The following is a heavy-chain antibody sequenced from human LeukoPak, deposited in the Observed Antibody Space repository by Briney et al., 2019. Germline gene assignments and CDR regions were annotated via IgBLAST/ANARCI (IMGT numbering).Heavy chain of an antibody. Sequence: SETLSLTCNVSGGSIRGYYWSWIRQPPGKGLEWIGYIYSSGSTYYNPSLKSRVTISVDTSKNQFSLKLSSVTAADTAVYYCARTTGYSSSWYYFDYWGQGTLVTVSS. CDR3: ARTTGYSSSWYYFDY. CDR2: IYSSGST. D-gene: IGHD6-13*01. J-gene: IGHJ4*02. V-gene: IGHV4-59*12. CDR1: GGSIRGYY.